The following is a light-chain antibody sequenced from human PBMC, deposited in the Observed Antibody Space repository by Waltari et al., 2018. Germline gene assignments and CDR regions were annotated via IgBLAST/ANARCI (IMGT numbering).Light chain of an antibody. V-gene: IGKV3-15*01. CDR2: RAS. J-gene: IGKJ5*01. Sequence: EVVMTQSPATLSVSPGERATLSCRASQNIYTNLAWYQQSPGQPPRLLIDRASARASGVPARLRGSGSGTEFALTISGLQSEDSAVSYCQQYNVWPPIPFGQGTRLEFK. CDR3: QQYNVWPPIP. CDR1: QNIYTN.